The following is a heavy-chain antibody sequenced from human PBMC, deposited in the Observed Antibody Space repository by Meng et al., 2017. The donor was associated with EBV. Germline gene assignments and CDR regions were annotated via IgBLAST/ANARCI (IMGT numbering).Heavy chain of an antibody. D-gene: IGHD2-15*01. CDR1: GFSFNPYG. Sequence: RLLGAGGALVQPGVFLRLSCTVSGFSFNPYGVAWVRQAPGKGPEWVAGIGGSGGIINYADSVKGRFTISTDKSKNTLFLQMNSLRVEDTAIYYCAKSRGWDLLAWLDSWGHGTLVTVSS. CDR2: IGGSGGII. J-gene: IGHJ5*01. CDR3: AKSRGWDLLAWLDS. V-gene: IGHV3-23*01.